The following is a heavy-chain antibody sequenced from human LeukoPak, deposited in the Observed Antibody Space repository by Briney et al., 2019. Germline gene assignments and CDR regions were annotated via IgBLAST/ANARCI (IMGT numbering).Heavy chain of an antibody. CDR1: GYTFTSYD. CDR2: MNPNSGNT. CDR3: ARGIAVAGQVYYFDF. D-gene: IGHD6-19*01. Sequence: GASVKVSCKASGYTFTSYDINWVRQATGQGLEWMGWMNPNSGNTGYAQKFQGRVTFTADESTSTAYMELSSLRSEDTAVYYCARGIAVAGQVYYFDFWGQGTLVTVSS. J-gene: IGHJ4*02. V-gene: IGHV1-8*01.